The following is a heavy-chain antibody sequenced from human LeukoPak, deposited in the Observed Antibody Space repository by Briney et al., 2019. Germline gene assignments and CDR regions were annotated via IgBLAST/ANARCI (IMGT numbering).Heavy chain of an antibody. CDR3: ARRYTGYGILDY. Sequence: GGSLRLSCAASGFNFSDYYMSWIRQAPGKGLEWVSYISDSSSYTDYADSVKGRFTISRDNSKNSLYLQMNSLRAEDTAVYYCARRYTGYGILDYWGQGTLVTVSS. V-gene: IGHV3-11*03. CDR2: ISDSSSYT. CDR1: GFNFSDYY. J-gene: IGHJ4*02. D-gene: IGHD5-12*01.